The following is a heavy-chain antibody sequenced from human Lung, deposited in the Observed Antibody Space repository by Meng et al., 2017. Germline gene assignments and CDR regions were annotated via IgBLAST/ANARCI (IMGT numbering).Heavy chain of an antibody. V-gene: IGHV3-23*01. D-gene: IGHD6-6*01. Sequence: EVQLLESGGGLVQPGGCSRLSGVASGFTFSSYAMTWVRQAPGKGLEWVSSISGSGGSTYYADSVRGRFTISRDNSKNTVYLQMNSLRAEDTAIYYCVRRIEYSSSSGYWGQGTLVTVSS. J-gene: IGHJ4*02. CDR2: ISGSGGST. CDR1: GFTFSSYA. CDR3: VRRIEYSSSSGY.